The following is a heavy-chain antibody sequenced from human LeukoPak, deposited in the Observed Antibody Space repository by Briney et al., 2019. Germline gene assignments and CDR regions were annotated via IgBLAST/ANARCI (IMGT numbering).Heavy chain of an antibody. D-gene: IGHD4-11*01. J-gene: IGHJ6*03. CDR3: AGITTVTKDYYYMDV. CDR1: GGSISNSNYY. Sequence: PSETLSLTCTVSGGSISNSNYYWGWIRQPPGKGLQWIGNIYYSGSTYYNPSLKSRVTISVDTSKNQFSLKVRSVTAADTAVYYCAGITTVTKDYYYMDVWGKGTTVTVSS. V-gene: IGHV4-39*01. CDR2: IYYSGST.